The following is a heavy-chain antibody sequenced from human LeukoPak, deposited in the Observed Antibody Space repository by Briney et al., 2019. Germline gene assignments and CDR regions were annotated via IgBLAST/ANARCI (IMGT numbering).Heavy chain of an antibody. D-gene: IGHD3-10*01. CDR2: INHSGST. V-gene: IGHV4-34*01. J-gene: IGHJ6*02. CDR1: GGSFSGYY. Sequence: PSETLSLTCAVYGGSFSGYYWSWIRQPPGKGLEWIGEINHSGSTNYNPSLKSRVTISVDTSKNQFSLKLSSVAAADTAVYYCARPMVRGVIVYYGMDVWGQGTTVTVSS. CDR3: ARPMVRGVIVYYGMDV.